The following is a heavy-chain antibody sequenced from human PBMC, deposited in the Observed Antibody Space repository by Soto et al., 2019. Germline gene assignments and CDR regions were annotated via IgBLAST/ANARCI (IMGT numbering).Heavy chain of an antibody. CDR2: ISGSGGST. Sequence: LRLSCAASGFTFSSYAMSWVRQAPGKLLEWVSAISGSGGSTYYADSVKGRFTISRDNSKNTLYLQMNSLRAEDTAVYYCAKPHQGYIVSFDYWGQGALVTVS. V-gene: IGHV3-23*01. J-gene: IGHJ4*02. CDR3: AKPHQGYIVSFDY. D-gene: IGHD5-18*01. CDR1: GFTFSSYA.